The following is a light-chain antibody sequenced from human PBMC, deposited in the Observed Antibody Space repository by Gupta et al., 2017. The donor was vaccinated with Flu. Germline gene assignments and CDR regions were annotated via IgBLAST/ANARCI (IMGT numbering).Light chain of an antibody. CDR3: QQYNC. CDR1: QSVSSN. Sequence: EIVMTQSPATLSVSPGERATLSCRASQSVSSNLAWYQQKPGQAPRLLIYGASTRATGIPARFSGSGSGTEFTLTISSLQSEDFAVYYCQQYNCFGGGTKVEIK. CDR2: GAS. J-gene: IGKJ4*01. V-gene: IGKV3-15*01.